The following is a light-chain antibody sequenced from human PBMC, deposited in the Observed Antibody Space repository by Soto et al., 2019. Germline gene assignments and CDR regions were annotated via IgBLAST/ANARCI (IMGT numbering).Light chain of an antibody. J-gene: IGLJ2*01. CDR3: AVWDDSLSGMV. Sequence: QSVLTQPPSASVTPGQRVTISCSGSSSNIETNTVDWYQHLPGTAPKVLIFNNNQRPSGVPARFSGSKSGTSASLAISGLQSEDEADYYCAVWDDSLSGMVFGGGTQLTVL. V-gene: IGLV1-44*01. CDR1: SSNIETNT. CDR2: NNN.